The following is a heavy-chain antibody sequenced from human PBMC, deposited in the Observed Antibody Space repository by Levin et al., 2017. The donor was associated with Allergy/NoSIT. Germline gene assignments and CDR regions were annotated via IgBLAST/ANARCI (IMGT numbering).Heavy chain of an antibody. D-gene: IGHD6-13*01. CDR1: GFRFSSCS. J-gene: IGHJ4*02. V-gene: IGHV3-48*04. Sequence: ASVKVSCAASGFRFSSCSMSWVRQAPGKGLEWVAYISSASGNIQYADSVKGRFTISRDNAKNSLSLQMNSLKAEDTAVYFCVSSPVTAPGAFDYWGQGTLVTVSS. CDR2: ISSASGNI. CDR3: VSSPVTAPGAFDY.